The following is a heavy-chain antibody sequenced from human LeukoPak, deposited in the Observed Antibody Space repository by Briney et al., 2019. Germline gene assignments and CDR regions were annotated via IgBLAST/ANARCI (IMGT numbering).Heavy chain of an antibody. J-gene: IGHJ3*01. Sequence: SETLSLTCTVSGGSISSSRYYWGWIRQTPGKGLEWIGTVYYSGTTHYNPSLRSRVTMSVDTSTNKFSLNLNSVTAADTAVYYCARNPYFYTSGSYYNSAFDVWGHGTVVTVSS. CDR1: GGSISSSRYY. D-gene: IGHD3-10*01. CDR3: ARNPYFYTSGSYYNSAFDV. CDR2: VYYSGTT. V-gene: IGHV4-39*01.